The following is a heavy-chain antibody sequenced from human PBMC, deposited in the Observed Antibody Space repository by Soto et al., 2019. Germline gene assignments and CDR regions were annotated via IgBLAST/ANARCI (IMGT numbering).Heavy chain of an antibody. CDR3: AKEQGIAVAGTVYFQH. Sequence: QVQLVESGGGVVQPGRSLRLSCAASGFTFSSYGMHWVRQAPGKGLEWVAVISYDGSNKYYADSVKGRFTISRDNSKKTLYLQMSSVRAEDRAVYYCAKEQGIAVAGTVYFQHWGQGPLVTVAA. D-gene: IGHD6-19*01. V-gene: IGHV3-30*18. CDR1: GFTFSSYG. J-gene: IGHJ1*01. CDR2: ISYDGSNK.